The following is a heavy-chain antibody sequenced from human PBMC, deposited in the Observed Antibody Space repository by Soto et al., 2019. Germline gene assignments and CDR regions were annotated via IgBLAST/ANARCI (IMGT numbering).Heavy chain of an antibody. CDR1: GFTFSSYW. Sequence: GGSLRLSCAASGFTFSSYWMSWVRQAPGKGLEWVANIKQDGSEKYYVESVKGRFTISRDNAKNSLYLQMNSLRAEDTAVYYCARDEVVYCGGDCHHFDYWGQGTLVTVSS. CDR2: IKQDGSEK. D-gene: IGHD2-21*01. CDR3: ARDEVVYCGGDCHHFDY. V-gene: IGHV3-7*01. J-gene: IGHJ4*02.